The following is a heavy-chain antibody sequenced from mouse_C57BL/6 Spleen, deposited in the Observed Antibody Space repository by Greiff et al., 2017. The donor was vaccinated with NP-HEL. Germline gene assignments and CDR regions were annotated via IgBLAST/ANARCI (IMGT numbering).Heavy chain of an antibody. J-gene: IGHJ1*03. Sequence: EVHLVESGGGLVKPGGSLKLSCAASGFTFSSYAMSWVRQTPEKRLEWVATISDGGSYTYYPDNVKGRFTISRDNAKNNLYLQMSHLKSEDTAMYYCARDNWPYWYFDVWGTGTTVTVSS. CDR3: ARDNWPYWYFDV. V-gene: IGHV5-4*01. D-gene: IGHD4-1*01. CDR2: ISDGGSYT. CDR1: GFTFSSYA.